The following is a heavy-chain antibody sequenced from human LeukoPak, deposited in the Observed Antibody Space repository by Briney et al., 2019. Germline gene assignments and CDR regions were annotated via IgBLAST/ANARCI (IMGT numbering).Heavy chain of an antibody. V-gene: IGHV4-61*01. J-gene: IGHJ3*02. Sequence: SETLSLTCTVSGGSVSSGSYYWRWLRQPPGAGLEWIGYIYYSGSTNYNPSLKSRVTISVDTSKNQFSLKLSSVTAADTAVYYCARDRITISPGAFDIWGQGTMVTVSS. CDR3: ARDRITISPGAFDI. CDR1: GGSVSSGSYY. CDR2: IYYSGST. D-gene: IGHD3-9*01.